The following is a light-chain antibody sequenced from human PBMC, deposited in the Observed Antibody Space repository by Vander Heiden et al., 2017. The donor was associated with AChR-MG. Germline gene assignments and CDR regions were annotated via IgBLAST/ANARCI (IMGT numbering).Light chain of an antibody. CDR3: QHYNSYPWT. CDR1: QRVSPW. J-gene: IGKJ1*01. V-gene: IGKV1-5*03. CDR2: KAS. Sequence: DIQMTQSPPTLSASVGDRVSITCRASQRVSPWLAWYQQKPGKAPRLLISKASILESEVPSRFSGSGSGTEFTLVISNLQPDDFATYYCQHYNSYPWTFGQGTKVESK.